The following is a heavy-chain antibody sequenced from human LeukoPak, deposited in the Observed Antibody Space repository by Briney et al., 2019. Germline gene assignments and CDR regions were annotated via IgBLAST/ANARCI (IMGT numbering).Heavy chain of an antibody. J-gene: IGHJ3*02. V-gene: IGHV3-30-3*01. CDR3: ARDFLWFGDPVGAFDI. CDR2: ISYDGSNK. Sequence: GGSLRLSCAASGFTFSSYAMHWVRQAPGKGLEWVAVISYDGSNKYYADSVKGRFTISRDNSKNTLYLQMNSLRAEDTAVYYCARDFLWFGDPVGAFDIWGQGTMVTVSS. D-gene: IGHD3-10*01. CDR1: GFTFSSYA.